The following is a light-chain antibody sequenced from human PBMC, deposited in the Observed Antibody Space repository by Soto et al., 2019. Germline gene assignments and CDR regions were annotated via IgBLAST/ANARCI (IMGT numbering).Light chain of an antibody. V-gene: IGKV1-5*01. CDR1: QSVSSR. CDR2: DAS. CDR3: QQYNSYWP. J-gene: IGKJ1*01. Sequence: DVAMTPSTNTLSASXGDRVTITCRASQSVSSRLAWYQQKPGKAPKLLIYDASSLESGVPSRFSGSGSGTEFTLTISSLQPDDFATYYCQQYNSYWPFGQGTKVDIK.